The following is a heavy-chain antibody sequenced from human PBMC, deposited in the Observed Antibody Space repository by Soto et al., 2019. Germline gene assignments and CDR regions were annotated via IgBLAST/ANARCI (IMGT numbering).Heavy chain of an antibody. CDR2: ISWNSGSI. V-gene: IGHV3-9*01. CDR1: ESVYVDDR. Sequence: GGSVRLCFADSESVYVDDRMHRIQQAPGKGLEWVSGISWNSGSIGYADSVKGRFTISRDNAKNSLYLQMNSLRAEDTALYYCAKDMFQSSGYMNDAFDIWGQGTMVTVSS. D-gene: IGHD5-12*01. CDR3: AKDMFQSSGYMNDAFDI. J-gene: IGHJ3*02.